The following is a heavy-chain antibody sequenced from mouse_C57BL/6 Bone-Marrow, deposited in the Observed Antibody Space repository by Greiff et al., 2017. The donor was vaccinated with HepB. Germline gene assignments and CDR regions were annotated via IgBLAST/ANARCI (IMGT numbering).Heavy chain of an antibody. J-gene: IGHJ2*01. CDR1: GYTFTSYW. Sequence: QVQLQQPGAELVKPGASVKLSCKASGYTFTSYWMQWVKQRPGQGLEWIGEIDPSDSYTNYNQKFKGKATLTVDTSSSTAYMQLSSLTSEDSAVYYCARYGYYWGQGTTLTVSS. V-gene: IGHV1-50*01. CDR3: ARYGYY. D-gene: IGHD2-2*01. CDR2: IDPSDSYT.